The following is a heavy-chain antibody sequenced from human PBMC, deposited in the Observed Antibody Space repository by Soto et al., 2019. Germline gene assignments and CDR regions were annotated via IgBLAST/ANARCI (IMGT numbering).Heavy chain of an antibody. CDR2: IYYSGST. CDR3: ARHTTAQYYDFWSGPVFGFDP. CDR1: GGSLSRYY. D-gene: IGHD3-3*01. J-gene: IGHJ5*02. V-gene: IGHV4-59*08. Sequence: SETLSLTCTVSGGSLSRYYWSWIRQPPGKGLEWIGYIYYSGSTNYNPSLKSRVTISVDTSKNQFSLKLSSVTAADTAVYYCARHTTAQYYDFWSGPVFGFDPWGQGTLVTVSS.